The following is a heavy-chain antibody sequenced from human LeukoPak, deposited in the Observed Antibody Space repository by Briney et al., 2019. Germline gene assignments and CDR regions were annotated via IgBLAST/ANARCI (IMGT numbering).Heavy chain of an antibody. CDR3: ATAYYFDTAARGYYFES. V-gene: IGHV3-23*01. Sequence: GGSLRLSCVASGFTFRSYPMTWVRQVPGKGLEWVASLTGSGQTTQYADSVKGHFTISRDNSKNTLSLQTNSLRAEDTAIYYCATAYYFDTAARGYYFESWGQGTLVTVSS. CDR1: GFTFRSYP. D-gene: IGHD3-9*01. CDR2: LTGSGQTT. J-gene: IGHJ4*02.